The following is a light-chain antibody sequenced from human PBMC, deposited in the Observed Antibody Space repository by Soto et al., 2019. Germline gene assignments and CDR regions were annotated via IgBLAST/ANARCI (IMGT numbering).Light chain of an antibody. CDR1: QSISSY. Sequence: DIQMTQSPSSLSASVGGRVTVTCRASQSISSYLNWYQQKPGKAPKLLIYGAVNLQSGVPSRFSGSGSGTDFTLTISSLQPEDFATYYCQQANSPTWTFGQGTKVEIK. CDR2: GAV. J-gene: IGKJ1*01. CDR3: QQANSPTWT. V-gene: IGKV1-39*01.